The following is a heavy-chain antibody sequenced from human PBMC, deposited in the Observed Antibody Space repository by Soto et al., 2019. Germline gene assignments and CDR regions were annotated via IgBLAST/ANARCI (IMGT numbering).Heavy chain of an antibody. V-gene: IGHV5-51*01. CDR3: TRHPTLTEAFDI. D-gene: IGHD1-1*01. CDR1: GYSFTNYW. J-gene: IGHJ3*02. CDR2: IFPGDSDT. Sequence: PGESLKISCKGSGYSFTNYWIGWVRQMPGKGLEWMGTIFPGDSDTRYSPSFQGQVTISADKSISTAYLQWSSLQASDTAMFYCTRHPTLTEAFDICGQGTMVTVSS.